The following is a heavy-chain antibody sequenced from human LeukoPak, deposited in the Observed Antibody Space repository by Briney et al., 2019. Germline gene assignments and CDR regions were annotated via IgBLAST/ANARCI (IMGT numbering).Heavy chain of an antibody. V-gene: IGHV3-30*18. CDR1: GFTFSTYG. CDR2: ISYDGSNK. Sequence: SGGSLRLSCAASGFTFSTYGMHWVRQAPGKGLEWVAVISYDGSNKYYADSVKGRFTISRDNSKNTLYLQMNSLRAEDTAVYYCAEGGGLPTHWGQGTLVTVSS. J-gene: IGHJ4*02. D-gene: IGHD3-16*01. CDR3: AEGGGLPTH.